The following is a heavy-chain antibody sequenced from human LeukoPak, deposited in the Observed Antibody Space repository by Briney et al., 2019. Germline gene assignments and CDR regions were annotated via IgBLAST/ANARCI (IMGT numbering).Heavy chain of an antibody. J-gene: IGHJ4*02. Sequence: PGGSLRLSCAASGFTFSSYSMNWVRQAPGKGLEWVSYISSSSSTIYYADSVKGRFTISRDNAKNSLYLQMNSLRAEDTAVYYCARDLGVVGATTFDYWGQGTLVTVSS. CDR2: ISSSSSTI. V-gene: IGHV3-48*01. CDR3: ARDLGVVGATTFDY. CDR1: GFTFSSYS. D-gene: IGHD1-26*01.